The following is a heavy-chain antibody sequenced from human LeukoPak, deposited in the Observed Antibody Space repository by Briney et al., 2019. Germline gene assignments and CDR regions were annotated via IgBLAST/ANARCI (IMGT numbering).Heavy chain of an antibody. CDR1: GFTFSSYE. J-gene: IGHJ4*02. V-gene: IGHV3-23*01. Sequence: GGSLRLSCAASGFTFSSYEMNWVRQAPGKGLEWVSAIGGSGGSTYYADSVKGRFTISRDNAKNSLYLQMNSLRAEDTAVYYCARDSDCSGGSCYPTPFDYWGQGTLVTVSS. CDR2: IGGSGGST. D-gene: IGHD2-15*01. CDR3: ARDSDCSGGSCYPTPFDY.